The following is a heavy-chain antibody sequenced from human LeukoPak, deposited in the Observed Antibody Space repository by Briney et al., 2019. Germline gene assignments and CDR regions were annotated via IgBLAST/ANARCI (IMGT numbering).Heavy chain of an antibody. CDR2: IYYSGST. V-gene: IGHV4-59*01. Sequence: SETLSLTCTVSGGSISSYYWSWIRQPPGKGLEWIGYIYYSGSTNYNPSLKSRVTISVDTSKNQFSLKLSSVTAADTAVYYCARFHYDSSGYYPRADWYFDLWGRGTLVTVSS. CDR3: ARFHYDSSGYYPRADWYFDL. CDR1: GGSISSYY. D-gene: IGHD3-22*01. J-gene: IGHJ2*01.